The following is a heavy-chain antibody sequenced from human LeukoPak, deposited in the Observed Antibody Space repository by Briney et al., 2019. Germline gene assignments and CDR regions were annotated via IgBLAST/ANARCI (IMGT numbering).Heavy chain of an antibody. D-gene: IGHD3-22*01. Sequence: GASVKVSCKASGGTSSSYAVSWVRQAPGQGLEWMGRIIPIFDTTNYAQKFQGRVTITTDESTSTVYMELSSLRSEDTAVYYCARTPPRSGYYHNWFDPWGQGTLVTVSS. J-gene: IGHJ5*02. CDR1: GGTSSSYA. CDR3: ARTPPRSGYYHNWFDP. CDR2: IIPIFDTT. V-gene: IGHV1-69*05.